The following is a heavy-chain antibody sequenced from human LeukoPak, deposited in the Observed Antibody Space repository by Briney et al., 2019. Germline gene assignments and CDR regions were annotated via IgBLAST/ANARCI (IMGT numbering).Heavy chain of an antibody. Sequence: PSETLSLTCAVYGGSFSAYSWSWIRQPPGKGLEWIGEINHSGSTNYNPSLKSRVATSVDTSKNQFSLQLSSVTAADTAVYYCAGDCSSTNCPIYWGQGTLVTVSS. CDR1: GGSFSAYS. V-gene: IGHV4-34*01. D-gene: IGHD2-2*01. CDR3: AGDCSSTNCPIY. J-gene: IGHJ4*02. CDR2: INHSGST.